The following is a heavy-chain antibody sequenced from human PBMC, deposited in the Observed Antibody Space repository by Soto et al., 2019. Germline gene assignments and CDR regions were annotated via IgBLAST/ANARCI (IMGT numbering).Heavy chain of an antibody. V-gene: IGHV1-3*01. CDR2: INAGNGNT. J-gene: IGHJ5*02. CDR3: ARASYYYDGSGYYGRPWFDP. CDR1: GYTFTSYA. Sequence: ASVKVSCKASGYTFTSYAMHWVRQAPGQRLEWMGWINAGNGNTKYSQKFQGRVTITRDTSASTAYMELSSLRSEDTAVYYCARASYYYDGSGYYGRPWFDPWGQGTLVTVSS. D-gene: IGHD3-22*01.